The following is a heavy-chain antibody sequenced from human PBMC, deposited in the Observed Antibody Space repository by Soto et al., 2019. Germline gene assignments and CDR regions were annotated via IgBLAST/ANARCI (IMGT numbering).Heavy chain of an antibody. CDR3: ARENRLVIIPWFDP. CDR2: INHSGST. J-gene: IGHJ5*02. Sequence: SETLSLTCAVYGGSFSGYYWSWIRQPPGKGLEWIGEINHSGSTNYNPSLKSRVTISVDTSKNQFSLKLSSVTAADTAVYYCARENRLVIIPWFDPWGQGTLVTVSS. D-gene: IGHD3-9*01. V-gene: IGHV4-34*01. CDR1: GGSFSGYY.